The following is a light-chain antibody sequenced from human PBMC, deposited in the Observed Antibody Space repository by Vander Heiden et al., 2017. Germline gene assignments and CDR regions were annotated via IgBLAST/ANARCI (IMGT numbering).Light chain of an antibody. CDR2: HAS. V-gene: IGKV3-20*01. Sequence: LVLPQSPGTLSLSPGERATFSCRASQSVSNNHLAWYQQKPGQAPRLLISHASSRAAGIPDRFSGSGSGTDFTLTISRLEPEDFAVYYCQHYGFSPPVTFGGGTKVAIK. CDR1: QSVSNNH. J-gene: IGKJ4*01. CDR3: QHYGFSPPVT.